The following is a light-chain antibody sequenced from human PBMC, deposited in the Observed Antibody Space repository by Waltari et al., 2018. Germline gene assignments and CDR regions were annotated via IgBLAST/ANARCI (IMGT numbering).Light chain of an antibody. CDR2: DVN. V-gene: IGLV2-14*03. Sequence: QSALTQPASVSGSPGQSITISCPGASSYVGGHDYFPWYQQHPGKTPKLIIYDVNSRPSGVSNRFSGSKSGNTASLTISGLQAEDEADYYCSSYTTTDIPYVFGTGTRVTVL. CDR3: SSYTTTDIPYV. CDR1: SSYVGGHDY. J-gene: IGLJ1*01.